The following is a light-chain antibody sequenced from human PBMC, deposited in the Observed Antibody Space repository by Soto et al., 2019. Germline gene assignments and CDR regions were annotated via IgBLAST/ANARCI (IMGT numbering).Light chain of an antibody. CDR2: GNR. CDR1: SSNIGAGYD. CDR3: CSYAGSSYVV. V-gene: IGLV1-40*01. J-gene: IGLJ2*01. Sequence: QSVLTQPPSVSGAPGQRVTISCTGSSSNIGAGYDVHWYQHLPGTAPKLLIYGNRNRPSGVPDRFSGSKSGTSASLAITGLQAEDAADYYCCSYAGSSYVVFGGGTKLTVL.